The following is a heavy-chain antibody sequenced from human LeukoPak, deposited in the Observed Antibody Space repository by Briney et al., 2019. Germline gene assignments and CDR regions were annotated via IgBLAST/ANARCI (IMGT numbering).Heavy chain of an antibody. J-gene: IGHJ4*02. CDR2: ISYDGSNK. Sequence: GGSLRLSCAASGFTFSSYAMHWVRQAPGKGLEWVAVISYDGSNKYYADSVKGRFTISRDNSKNTLYLQMNSLRAEDTAVYYCAKDSESGFDYWGQGTLVTVSS. D-gene: IGHD6-25*01. CDR3: AKDSESGFDY. CDR1: GFTFSSYA. V-gene: IGHV3-30-3*01.